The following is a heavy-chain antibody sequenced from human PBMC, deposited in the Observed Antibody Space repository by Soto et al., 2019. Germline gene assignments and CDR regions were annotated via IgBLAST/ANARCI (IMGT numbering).Heavy chain of an antibody. Sequence: ATVKVSCQAFGYIFTSYYMPWVRLAPGHGLEWMGRINPSGGGRSYAQKFQGRVTMTRDTSTSRVCMERSSLRSADTVVYCWARGYGSGSYSVWGQGTLVTVSS. D-gene: IGHD3-10*01. CDR2: INPSGGGR. J-gene: IGHJ1*01. CDR1: GYIFTSYY. V-gene: IGHV1-46*01. CDR3: ARGYGSGSYSV.